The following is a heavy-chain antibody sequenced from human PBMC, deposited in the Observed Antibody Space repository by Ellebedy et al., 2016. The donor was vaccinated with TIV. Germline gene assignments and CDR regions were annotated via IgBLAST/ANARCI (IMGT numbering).Heavy chain of an antibody. CDR1: GFTFSSYS. J-gene: IGHJ4*02. V-gene: IGHV3-21*01. D-gene: IGHD6-19*01. CDR2: ISSSSSYI. CDR3: ARESVAGTH. Sequence: GESLKISXAASGFTFSSYSMNWVRQAPGKGLEWVSSISSSSSYIYYADSVKGRFTISRDNAKNSLYLQMNSLRAEDTAVYYCARESVAGTHWGQGTLVTVSS.